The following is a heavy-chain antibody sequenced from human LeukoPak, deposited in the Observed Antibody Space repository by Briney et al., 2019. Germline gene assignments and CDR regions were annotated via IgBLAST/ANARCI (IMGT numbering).Heavy chain of an antibody. Sequence: ALVKVSCKASGGTFSSYTISWVRQAPGQGLEWMGRIIPILGIANYAQKFQGRVTITADKSTSTAYMELSSLRSEDTAVYYCASLERYCSSTSCSKGKNWFDPWGQGTLVTVSS. J-gene: IGHJ5*02. CDR3: ASLERYCSSTSCSKGKNWFDP. V-gene: IGHV1-69*02. CDR1: GGTFSSYT. CDR2: IIPILGIA. D-gene: IGHD2-2*01.